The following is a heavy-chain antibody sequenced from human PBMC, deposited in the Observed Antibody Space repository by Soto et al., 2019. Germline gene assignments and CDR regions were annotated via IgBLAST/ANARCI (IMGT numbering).Heavy chain of an antibody. V-gene: IGHV3-11*01. J-gene: IGHJ4*02. D-gene: IGHD4-17*01. CDR1: GFTFSDYY. CDR2: ISSSGSTI. CDR3: ARWINDYGDYLTFDY. Sequence: PGGSLRLSCAASGFTFSDYYMSWIRQAPGKGLEWVSYISSSGSTIYYAYSVKGRFTISRDNAKNSLYLQMNSLRAEDTAVYYCARWINDYGDYLTFDYWGQGTLVTVSS.